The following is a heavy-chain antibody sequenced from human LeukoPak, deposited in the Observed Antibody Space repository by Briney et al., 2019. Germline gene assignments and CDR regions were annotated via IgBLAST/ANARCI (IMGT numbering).Heavy chain of an antibody. CDR2: INHSGST. CDR1: GGSFSGYY. Sequence: SETLSLTCAVYGGSFSGYYWSWIRQPPGKGLEWIGEINHSGSTNYNPSLKSRVTISVDTSKNQYSLKLSSLTAADTAVYYCARVTFHSSSWPFFDCWGQGTLVTVSS. J-gene: IGHJ4*02. V-gene: IGHV4-34*01. CDR3: ARVTFHSSSWPFFDC. D-gene: IGHD6-13*01.